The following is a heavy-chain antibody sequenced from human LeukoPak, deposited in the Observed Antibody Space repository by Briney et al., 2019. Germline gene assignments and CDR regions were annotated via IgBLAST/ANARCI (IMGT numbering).Heavy chain of an antibody. J-gene: IGHJ4*02. V-gene: IGHV1-18*01. CDR3: ARDMEEPQYDYVWGTTPSPFDY. CDR1: GYTFTSYG. CDR2: ISAYNGNT. Sequence: GASVKVSCKASGYTFTSYGISWVRQAPGQGLEWMGWISAYNGNTNYAQKLQGRVTMTTDTSTSTAYMELRSLRSDDTAVYYCARDMEEPQYDYVWGTTPSPFDYWGQGTLVTVSS. D-gene: IGHD3-16*01.